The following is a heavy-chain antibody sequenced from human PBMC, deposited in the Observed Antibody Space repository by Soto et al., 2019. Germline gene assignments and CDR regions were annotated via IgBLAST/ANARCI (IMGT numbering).Heavy chain of an antibody. CDR2: IGRGDDK. CDR1: GFTFSDYV. D-gene: IGHD2-15*01. CDR3: AKDGTTGGQHYYGMDV. V-gene: IGHV3-23*01. J-gene: IGHJ6*02. Sequence: EVQLLESGGGLVQPGGSLRLSCEASGFTFSDYVMNWVRQGPGKGLEWVSTIGRGDDKYYAASVKGRFTISRDTSKNTLFLQMNSLRAEDTALYFCAKDGTTGGQHYYGMDVWGQGTTVTVSS.